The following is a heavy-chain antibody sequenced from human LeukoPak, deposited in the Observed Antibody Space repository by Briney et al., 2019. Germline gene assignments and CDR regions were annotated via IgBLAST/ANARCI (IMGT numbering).Heavy chain of an antibody. CDR1: GFTFSSYE. CDR3: ASPQLDI. V-gene: IGHV3-48*03. Sequence: PGGSLRLSCTASGFTFSSYEMNWVRQAPGKGLEWVSYISSSGSGIYYADSVKGRFTISRDNAKNSLYLQMNSLRAEDTAVYYCASPQLDIWGQGTMVTVSS. CDR2: ISSSGSGI. D-gene: IGHD1-1*01. J-gene: IGHJ3*02.